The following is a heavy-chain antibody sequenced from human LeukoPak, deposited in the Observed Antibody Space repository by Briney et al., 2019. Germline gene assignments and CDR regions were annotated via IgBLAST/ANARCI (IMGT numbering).Heavy chain of an antibody. Sequence: GGSLRLSCAASGFTFSSYVMNWVRQAPGKGLEYVSAISSNGGSTYYANSVKGRFTISRDNSKNTLYLQMGSLRAEDTAVYYCARENYYSSTENWFDPWGQGTLVTVSS. J-gene: IGHJ5*02. CDR3: ARENYYSSTENWFDP. CDR1: GFTFSSYV. CDR2: ISSNGGST. D-gene: IGHD6-13*01. V-gene: IGHV3-64*01.